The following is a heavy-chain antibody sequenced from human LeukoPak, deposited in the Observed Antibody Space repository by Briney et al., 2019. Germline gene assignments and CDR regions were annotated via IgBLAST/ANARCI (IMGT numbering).Heavy chain of an antibody. CDR3: ARHSGLLRFDY. J-gene: IGHJ4*02. V-gene: IGHV4-39*01. D-gene: IGHD1-26*01. CDR2: IYYSGST. CDR1: GGSISSSSYY. Sequence: SETLSLTCTVSGGSISSSSYYWGWIRQPPGKGLEWIGSIYYSGSTYYNPSLKSRVTISVDTSKNQFSLKLSSVTAADTAVYYCARHSGLLRFDYWGQGTLVTVSS.